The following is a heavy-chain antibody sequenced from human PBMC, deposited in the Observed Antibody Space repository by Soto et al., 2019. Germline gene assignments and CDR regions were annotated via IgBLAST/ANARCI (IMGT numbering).Heavy chain of an antibody. D-gene: IGHD3-10*01. CDR3: VTAVRTRLDN. J-gene: IGHJ4*02. CDR2: ISKSGNCT. V-gene: IGHV3-23*01. CDR1: GFTFSKYR. Sequence: GGSLRLSCAASGFTFSKYRMNWVRQAPGKGLEWVSSISKSGNCTSYADSAKGRFTISRDNSKNTLYLQMNGLRLDDTAVYYCVTAVRTRLDNWGPGTLVTVSS.